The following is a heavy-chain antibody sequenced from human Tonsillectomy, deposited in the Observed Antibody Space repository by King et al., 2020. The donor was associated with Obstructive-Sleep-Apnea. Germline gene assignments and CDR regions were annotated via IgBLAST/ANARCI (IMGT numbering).Heavy chain of an antibody. Sequence: VQLQESGPGLVKPLHTLSLTCIVSGGSIRSGDYYWSWIRQPPGKGLEWMWYIDYSGSTYYNPSLQSPLTLSVDTSKNQFSRKLSSVTAADTAVYYCAREGYYGSGSTQPDYWGQGTLVTVSS. D-gene: IGHD3-10*01. V-gene: IGHV4-30-4*01. CDR3: AREGYYGSGSTQPDY. J-gene: IGHJ4*02. CDR2: IDYSGST. CDR1: GGSIRSGDYY.